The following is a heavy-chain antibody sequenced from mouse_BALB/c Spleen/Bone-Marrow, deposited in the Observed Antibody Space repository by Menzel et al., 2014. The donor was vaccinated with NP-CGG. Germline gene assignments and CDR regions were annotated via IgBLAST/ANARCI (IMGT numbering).Heavy chain of an antibody. Sequence: EVKVVESGGGLVQPGGSLKLSCAASGFTFSGYGMSWVRQTPAKGLELVATISGRGSSTYYPDSVKGRFTISSDNARNTLHLLMSSLKSEATAMYYCARGWDWFEYWGQGTALTVSS. D-gene: IGHD4-1*01. CDR2: ISGRGSST. CDR1: GFTFSGYG. V-gene: IGHV5-6-3*01. CDR3: ARGWDWFEY. J-gene: IGHJ2*01.